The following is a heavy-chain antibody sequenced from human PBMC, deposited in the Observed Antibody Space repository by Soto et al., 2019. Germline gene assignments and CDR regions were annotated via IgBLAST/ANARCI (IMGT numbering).Heavy chain of an antibody. J-gene: IGHJ4*02. CDR2: IKQDGSDK. CDR1: GFTFSSYW. D-gene: IGHD6-6*01. Sequence: EVQLVESGGGLVQPGGSLRLSCAASGFTFSSYWMSWVRQAPGKGLEWVANIKQDGSDKYYVDSVKGRFTISRDNAKNSLYLQMNSLTAEDKAVYYCAQVKSLAGQEWGQGTLVTVSS. CDR3: AQVKSLAGQE. V-gene: IGHV3-7*05.